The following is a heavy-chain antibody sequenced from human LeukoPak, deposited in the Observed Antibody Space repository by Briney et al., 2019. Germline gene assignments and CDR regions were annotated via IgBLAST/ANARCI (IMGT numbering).Heavy chain of an antibody. CDR3: AREDIVVVPAAGYGMDV. V-gene: IGHV4-30-4*01. CDR1: GRSISSGDYY. J-gene: IGHJ6*04. D-gene: IGHD2-2*01. CDR2: IYYSGST. Sequence: PSETLSLTCTVSGRSISSGDYYWSWLRQPAGKGLEWIGYIYYSGSTYYNPSLKSRVTISVDTFKNQFSLKLSSVTAADTAVYYCAREDIVVVPAAGYGMDVWGKGTTVTVSS.